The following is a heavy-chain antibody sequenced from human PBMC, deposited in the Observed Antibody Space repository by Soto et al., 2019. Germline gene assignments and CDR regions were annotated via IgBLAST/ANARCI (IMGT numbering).Heavy chain of an antibody. D-gene: IGHD3-3*01. Sequence: TSETLSLTCTVSGGSISSYYWSWIRQSPGKGLEWIGYMYYSGSTNYNPSLKSRVTISIDTSRNQFSLKLSSVTAADTAVYYCARGTFGVVKDWAQGTLVTSPQ. CDR3: ARGTFGVVKD. V-gene: IGHV4-59*01. J-gene: IGHJ4*02. CDR2: MYYSGST. CDR1: GGSISSYY.